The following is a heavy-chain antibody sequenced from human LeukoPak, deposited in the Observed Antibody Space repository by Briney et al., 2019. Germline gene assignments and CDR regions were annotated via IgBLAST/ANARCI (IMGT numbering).Heavy chain of an antibody. J-gene: IGHJ2*01. D-gene: IGHD3-22*01. CDR1: GAPICSYY. CDR3: ARDSNYYDSSGYFDYWYFDL. V-gene: IGHV4-4*07. CDR2: IYTSGST. Sequence: SEPLSLTCTISGAPICSYYWSWIRQPAGKGLEWIGRIYTSGSTNYNPSLKSRVTMSVDTSKNQLSLKLSSVTAADTAVYYCARDSNYYDSSGYFDYWYFDLWGRGTLVTVSS.